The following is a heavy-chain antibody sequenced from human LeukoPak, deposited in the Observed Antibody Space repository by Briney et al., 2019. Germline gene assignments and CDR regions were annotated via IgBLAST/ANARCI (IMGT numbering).Heavy chain of an antibody. D-gene: IGHD6-13*01. CDR3: ARDPTGYSSSNDY. Sequence: SETLSLTCTVSAGSLSSYYWTWLRQPPGKGLEWIGYIYYRGSTNYSPSLTSRVTISVDTSRNHFSLKLSSVTAADTAVYYCARDPTGYSSSNDYWGQGTLVTVSS. V-gene: IGHV4-59*01. CDR2: IYYRGST. J-gene: IGHJ4*02. CDR1: AGSLSSYY.